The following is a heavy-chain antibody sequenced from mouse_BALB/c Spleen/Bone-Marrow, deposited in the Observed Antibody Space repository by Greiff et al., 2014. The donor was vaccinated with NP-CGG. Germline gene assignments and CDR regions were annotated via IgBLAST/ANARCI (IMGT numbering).Heavy chain of an antibody. J-gene: IGHJ2*01. V-gene: IGHV14-3*02. D-gene: IGHD6-1*01. CDR1: GFNIKDTY. CDR2: IDPANGNT. Sequence: VQLQQSGAELVKPGASVKLSCTASGFNIKDTYMHWVKQRPEQGLEWIGRIDPANGNTKYDPKFQGKATITADTSSNTAYLQLSSLTSEDTAVYYCARYCYSSGYFDYWGQGTTLTVSS. CDR3: ARYCYSSGYFDY.